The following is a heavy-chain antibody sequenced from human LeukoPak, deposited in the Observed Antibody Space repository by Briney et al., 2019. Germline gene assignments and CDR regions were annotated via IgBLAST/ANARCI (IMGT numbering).Heavy chain of an antibody. D-gene: IGHD3-3*01. CDR2: IYHSGST. J-gene: IGHJ5*02. V-gene: IGHV4-38-2*02. CDR1: GYSISSGYY. Sequence: PSETLSLTCTVSGYSISSGYYWGWRRPPPGKGLGWIGSIYHSGSTYYNPSLKSRVTISVDTSKNHFSLKLSSVTAADTAVYYCARDPSRITIFGVVIIGNWFNPWGQGTLVTVSS. CDR3: ARDPSRITIFGVVIIGNWFNP.